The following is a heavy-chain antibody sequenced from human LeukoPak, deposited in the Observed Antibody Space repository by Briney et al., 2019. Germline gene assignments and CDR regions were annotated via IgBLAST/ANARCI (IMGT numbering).Heavy chain of an antibody. D-gene: IGHD1-26*01. Sequence: PGGSLRLSCAASGFTFSSYSMNWVRQAPGKGLEWVSYISSSSSTIYYADSVKGRFTISRDNAKNSLYLQMNSLRAEDTAVYYCARTTVGATVVYWGQGTLVTVSS. CDR3: ARTTVGATVVY. V-gene: IGHV3-48*01. CDR1: GFTFSSYS. CDR2: ISSSSSTI. J-gene: IGHJ4*02.